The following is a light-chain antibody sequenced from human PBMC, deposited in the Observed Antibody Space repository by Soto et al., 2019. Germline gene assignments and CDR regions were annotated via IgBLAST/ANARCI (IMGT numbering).Light chain of an antibody. CDR3: SSKRDSSTLFV. V-gene: IGLV2-14*01. J-gene: IGLJ1*01. CDR2: EVP. CDR1: TSDVGAYNY. Sequence: QSVLTQPASVSGSPGQSITISCTGTTSDVGAYNYVSWYQHHPGKVPKLLIYEVPNRPSGVSDRFSGSKSGSPASLTLSGLQAEDEADYYCSSKRDSSTLFVFGTGTKVTVL.